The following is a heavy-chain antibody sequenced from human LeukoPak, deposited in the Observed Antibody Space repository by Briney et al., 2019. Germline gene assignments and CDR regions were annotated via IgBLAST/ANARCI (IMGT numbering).Heavy chain of an antibody. CDR1: GGSFSGYY. CDR3: ARGGYYGSGSYYNVY. V-gene: IGHV4-34*01. CDR2: INHSGST. J-gene: IGHJ4*02. Sequence: SETLSLTCAVYGGSFSGYYWCWIRQPPGKGLEWIGEINHSGSTNYNPSLKSRVTISVDTSKNQFSLKLSSVTAADTAVYYCARGGYYGSGSYYNVYWGQGTLVTVSS. D-gene: IGHD3-10*01.